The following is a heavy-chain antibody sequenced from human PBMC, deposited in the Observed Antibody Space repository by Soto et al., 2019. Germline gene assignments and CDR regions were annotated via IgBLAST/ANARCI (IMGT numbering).Heavy chain of an antibody. Sequence: SETLSLTCGVYNGSFSDYFWNWIRQPPGKGLEWIGEIKESGFATYNPSLRRRVTMSVDTANNQFSLKVTSVTAADTAVYYCARGKSSGPLYYFDTWGQGTLVTVSS. J-gene: IGHJ4*02. CDR2: IKESGFA. CDR3: ARGKSSGPLYYFDT. CDR1: NGSFSDYF. D-gene: IGHD6-19*01. V-gene: IGHV4-34*01.